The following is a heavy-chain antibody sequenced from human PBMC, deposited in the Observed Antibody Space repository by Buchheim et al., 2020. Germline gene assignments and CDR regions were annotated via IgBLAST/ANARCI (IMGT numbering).Heavy chain of an antibody. CDR3: ARDRRTSWNDVDPGLDP. D-gene: IGHD1-1*01. V-gene: IGHV3-11*01. CDR2: ISSSGSSI. Sequence: QVQLVESGGGLVKPGGSLRLSCAASGFTFSDYYMSWIRQAPGKGLEWVSYISSSGSSIYYADSVKGRFTISRDNAKHSLYLQMNRMRAEDTAVYYCARDRRTSWNDVDPGLDPWGQGTL. CDR1: GFTFSDYY. J-gene: IGHJ5*02.